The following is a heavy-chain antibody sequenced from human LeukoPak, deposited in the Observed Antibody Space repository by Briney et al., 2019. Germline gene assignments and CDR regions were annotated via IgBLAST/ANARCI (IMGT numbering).Heavy chain of an antibody. CDR2: IYYSGSI. CDR1: GASISSYY. J-gene: IGHJ4*02. Sequence: SETLSLTCTVSGASISSYYWSWIRQPPGKGLEWIGDIYYSGSIKYSPSLKSRVTMSVDTSKNQFSLKLSSVTAADTAIYYCARENPSGYYNRPIDYWGQGTLVTVSS. V-gene: IGHV4-59*01. CDR3: ARENPSGYYNRPIDY. D-gene: IGHD3-22*01.